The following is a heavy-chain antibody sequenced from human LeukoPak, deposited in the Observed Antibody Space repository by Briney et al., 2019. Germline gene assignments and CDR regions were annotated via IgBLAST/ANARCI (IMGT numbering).Heavy chain of an antibody. J-gene: IGHJ4*02. CDR1: GGSISSYY. D-gene: IGHD1-7*01. CDR2: IYYSGNT. V-gene: IGHV4-59*01. CDR3: ARAQRNYGSRAFDY. Sequence: SETLSLTCTVSGGSISSYYWSWIRQPPREGLEWIGYIYYSGNTNYNPSLKSRVTISVDTSKNQFSLKLSSVTVADTAVYYCARAQRNYGSRAFDYWGQGTLVTVSS.